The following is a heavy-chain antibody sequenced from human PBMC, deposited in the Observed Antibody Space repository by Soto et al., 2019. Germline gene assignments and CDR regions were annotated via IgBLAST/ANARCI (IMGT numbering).Heavy chain of an antibody. Sequence: SQPLSLNCAISGASVSSNSAAWNCIRQSPSRGLEWLGRTYYRSKWYNDYAVSVKSRITINPDTSKNQFSLHLYSVIPEDTAVYYCAGVASFRGMDVWGQGTPVTVSS. V-gene: IGHV6-1*01. J-gene: IGHJ6*02. CDR3: AGVASFRGMDV. D-gene: IGHD2-21*01. CDR2: TYYRSKWYN. CDR1: GASVSSNSAA.